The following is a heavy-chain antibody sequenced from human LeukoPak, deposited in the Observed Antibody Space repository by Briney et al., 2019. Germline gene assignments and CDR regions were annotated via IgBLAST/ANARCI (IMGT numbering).Heavy chain of an antibody. CDR1: GVTLSSYA. J-gene: IGHJ4*02. CDR2: ISSGGSGGNT. D-gene: IGHD2-21*01. V-gene: IGHV3-23*01. Sequence: GGSLRLSCAASGVTLSSYAMSWARQAPGKGLEWVSGISSGGSGGNTYYADSVKGWFTISRDSSKNTLFLHMNTLRAEDTAIYYCARLGYWGQGTLVTVSS. CDR3: ARLGY.